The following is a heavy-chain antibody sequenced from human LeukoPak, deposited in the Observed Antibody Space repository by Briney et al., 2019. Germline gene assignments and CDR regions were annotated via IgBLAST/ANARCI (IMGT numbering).Heavy chain of an antibody. CDR2: INHSGST. Sequence: SETLSLTCAVYGGSFSGYYWSWIRQPPGKGLEWIGEINHSGSTNYNPSLKSRVTISVDTAKNQFSLKLSSVTAADTAVYYCARGPLARWFDPWGQGTQVTVSS. CDR3: ARGPLARWFDP. V-gene: IGHV4-34*01. CDR1: GGSFSGYY. J-gene: IGHJ5*02.